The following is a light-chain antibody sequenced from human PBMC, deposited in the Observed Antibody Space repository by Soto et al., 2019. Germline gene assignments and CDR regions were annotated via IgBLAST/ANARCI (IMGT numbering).Light chain of an antibody. Sequence: DIQMTQSPSTLSASVGDRVTITCRASQSISSWLAWYQQQTGKAPKLLLYKASSVESGGPSRFSGSGSGTDFTITISSQQHDDFAYYYCQQYNSLWTFGQGTKVEIK. CDR3: QQYNSLWT. V-gene: IGKV1-5*03. CDR1: QSISSW. J-gene: IGKJ1*01. CDR2: KAS.